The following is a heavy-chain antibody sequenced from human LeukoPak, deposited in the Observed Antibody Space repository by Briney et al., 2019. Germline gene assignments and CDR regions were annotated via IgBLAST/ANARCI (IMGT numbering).Heavy chain of an antibody. CDR1: GFTFSDYY. CDR2: ISSSGNTI. V-gene: IGHV3-11*04. CDR3: ARGPSIAARYDAFDI. J-gene: IGHJ3*02. Sequence: KPGGSLRLSCAASGFTFSDYYMSWIRQAPGKGLEWVSYISSSGNTISYADSVKGRFTISRDNAKNSLYLQVISLRAEDTAVYYCARGPSIAARYDAFDIWGQGTMVTVSS. D-gene: IGHD6-6*01.